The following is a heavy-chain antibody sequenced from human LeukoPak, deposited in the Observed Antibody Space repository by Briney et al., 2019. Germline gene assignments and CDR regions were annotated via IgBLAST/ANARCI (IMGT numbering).Heavy chain of an antibody. CDR3: TRQRAGGGNTIKNGFDY. Sequence: GGSLRLSCAASGFTFRDFAIHWVRQASGKGLEWVGRVRTKPNNYATAYTASVKGRFIIPRDDSKNTADLQMNNLKTEDTAVYYCTRQRAGGGNTIKNGFDYWGQGTLVSVSS. J-gene: IGHJ4*02. CDR1: GFTFRDFA. D-gene: IGHD4-23*01. CDR2: VRTKPNNYAT. V-gene: IGHV3-73*01.